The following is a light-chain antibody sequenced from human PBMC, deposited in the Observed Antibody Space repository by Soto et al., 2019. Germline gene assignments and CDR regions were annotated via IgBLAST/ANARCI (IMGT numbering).Light chain of an antibody. CDR2: GAS. CDR3: QQYGSFPRT. J-gene: IGKJ1*01. V-gene: IGKV3-20*01. Sequence: EIVLTQSPGTLSLSPGERATLSCRASQSVSGIAWYQKKPGQAPRLLIYGASSRATGIPDRFSGSGSGTYFTFTISRLEPEDFAVYYCQQYGSFPRTFGQGTKV. CDR1: QSVSG.